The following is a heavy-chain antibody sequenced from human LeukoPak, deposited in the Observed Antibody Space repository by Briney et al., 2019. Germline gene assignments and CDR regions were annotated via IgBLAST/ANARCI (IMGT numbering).Heavy chain of an antibody. D-gene: IGHD1-26*01. J-gene: IGHJ1*01. Sequence: GGSLRLSCAASGFTISSFAMSWVRQAPGKGLEWVSAISGGGGTTYYADSVKGRFTLSRDNSKSTLYLQMNSLRAEDTAVYYCAHHRGSLDSNTEHFQHWGQGTLVMVSS. CDR1: GFTISSFA. CDR3: AHHRGSLDSNTEHFQH. CDR2: ISGGGGTT. V-gene: IGHV3-23*01.